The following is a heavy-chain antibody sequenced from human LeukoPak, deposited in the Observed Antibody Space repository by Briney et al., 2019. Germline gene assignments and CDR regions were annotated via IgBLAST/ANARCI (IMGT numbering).Heavy chain of an antibody. CDR1: GGSSSSGSYY. CDR2: IYTSGST. CDR3: ARGVPAAKAKGWFDP. Sequence: SQTLSLTCTVSGGSSSSGSYYWGWIRQPAGKGLEWIGRIYTSGSTNYNPSLKSRVTISVDTSKNQFSLKLSSVTAADTTVYYCARGVPAAKAKGWFDPWGQGTLVTVSS. V-gene: IGHV4-61*02. D-gene: IGHD2-2*01. J-gene: IGHJ5*02.